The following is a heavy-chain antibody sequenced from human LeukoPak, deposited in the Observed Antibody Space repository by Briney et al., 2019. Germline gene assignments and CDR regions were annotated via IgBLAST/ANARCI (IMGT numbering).Heavy chain of an antibody. D-gene: IGHD3-10*01. Sequence: GGSLRLSCATSGFTFSSYSMTWVRQAPGKGLEWVSYISRSSSTIYYADSVKGRFTISRDNAKNSLYLQMNSLRDEDTAVYYCARDHYGSGTDVWFDPGAREPWSPSPQ. V-gene: IGHV3-48*02. CDR3: ARDHYGSGTDVWFDP. J-gene: IGHJ5*02. CDR1: GFTFSSYS. CDR2: ISRSSSTI.